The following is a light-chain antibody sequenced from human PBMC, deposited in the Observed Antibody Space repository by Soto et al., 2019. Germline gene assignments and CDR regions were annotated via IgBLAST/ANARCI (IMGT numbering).Light chain of an antibody. V-gene: IGKV1-5*03. J-gene: IGKJ1*01. CDR1: QSLNDW. Sequence: DIQVTQSPSTLSASVGDRVTITCRASQSLNDWLAWYQQKPGKAPKLLISKASGLESGVPSRFSGSGSGTEFTLTISSLQPDDFATYYCQQYNGYPWTFGQGPKVEIK. CDR3: QQYNGYPWT. CDR2: KAS.